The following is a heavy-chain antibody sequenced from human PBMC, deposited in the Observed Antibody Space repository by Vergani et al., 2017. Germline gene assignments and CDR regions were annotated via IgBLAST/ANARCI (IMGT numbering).Heavy chain of an antibody. CDR2: IIPIFGTA. D-gene: IGHD2-2*01. Sequence: QVQLVQSGAEVKKPGSSVKVSCKASGGTFSSYAISWVRQAPGQGLEWMGGIIPIFGTANYAQKFQGRVTITADESTSTACMELSSLRSEDTAVYYCAKYCSSTSCRLGGIRNWFDPWGQGTLVTVSS. V-gene: IGHV1-69*01. CDR1: GGTFSSYA. J-gene: IGHJ5*02. CDR3: AKYCSSTSCRLGGIRNWFDP.